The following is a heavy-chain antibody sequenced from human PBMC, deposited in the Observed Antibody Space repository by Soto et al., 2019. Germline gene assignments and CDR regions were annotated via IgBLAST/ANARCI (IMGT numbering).Heavy chain of an antibody. D-gene: IGHD3-10*01. CDR2: TSSSGSTI. V-gene: IGHV3-11*01. CDR3: AREGGVRGVIDY. Sequence: GGSLRLSCAASGFTFSDYDMSWIRQAPGKGLEWVSYTSSSGSTIYYADSVKGRFTMSRDNAKNSMYLHMDSLRVEDTAVYYCAREGGVRGVIDYWGQGTLITVSS. CDR1: GFTFSDYD. J-gene: IGHJ4*02.